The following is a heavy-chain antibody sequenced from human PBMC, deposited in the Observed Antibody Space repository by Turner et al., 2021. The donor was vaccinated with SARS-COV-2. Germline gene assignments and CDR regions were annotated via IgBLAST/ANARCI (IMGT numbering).Heavy chain of an antibody. Sequence: QVQVVQSGAEVKQPGASVKVSCKASENTRPKLAIHWVRQSPGKGVEGMGGFEFENGKTMSAQGFQGRLTLAADTSTSTTYMKMGSLRFENTAIYDRAKLGVTGSLLIVDAFDRWGQGTWVTVSS. CDR1: ENTRPKLA. CDR2: FEFENGKT. CDR3: AKLGVTGSLLIVDAFDR. D-gene: IGHD2-21*01. V-gene: IGHV1-24*01. J-gene: IGHJ3*01.